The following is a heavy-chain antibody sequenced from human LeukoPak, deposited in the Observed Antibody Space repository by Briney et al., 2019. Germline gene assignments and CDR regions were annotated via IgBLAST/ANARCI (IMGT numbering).Heavy chain of an antibody. J-gene: IGHJ4*02. Sequence: SETLSLTCTVSGGSISSSSYYWGWLRPPPGEGLDWFRSINYSGSTLYNPSLKSRVTISVDTSKNQFSLKLTSVTAADTAVYYCARRPGYSSSWYYFDYWGQGTLVTVSA. D-gene: IGHD6-13*01. CDR3: ARRPGYSSSWYYFDY. CDR1: GGSISSSSYY. CDR2: INYSGST. V-gene: IGHV4-39*01.